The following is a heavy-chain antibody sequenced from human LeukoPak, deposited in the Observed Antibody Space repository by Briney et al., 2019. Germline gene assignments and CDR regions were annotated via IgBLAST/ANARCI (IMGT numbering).Heavy chain of an antibody. V-gene: IGHV4-59*01. CDR2: IYYSGST. CDR3: ARGEDYYGSGSYALDY. Sequence: SETLSLTCTVSGGSISSYYWSWIRQPPGKGLEWIGYIYYSGSTNYNPSLKSRVTISVDTSKNQFSLKLSSVTAADTAVYYCARGEDYYGSGSYALDYWGQGTLVTVSS. CDR1: GGSISSYY. J-gene: IGHJ4*02. D-gene: IGHD3-10*01.